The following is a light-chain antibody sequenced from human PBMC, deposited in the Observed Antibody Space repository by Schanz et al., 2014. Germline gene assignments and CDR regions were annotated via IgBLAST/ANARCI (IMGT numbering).Light chain of an antibody. CDR2: EGS. Sequence: QSALTQPASVSGSPGQSITISCTGTSSDVGIYNLVSWYQQHPGKAPKLMIYEGSKRPSGVSNRFSGSKSGNTASLTISGLQAEDEADYYCSSYTGSSTQVFGGGTKLTVL. CDR1: SSDVGIYNL. CDR3: SSYTGSSTQV. J-gene: IGLJ3*02. V-gene: IGLV2-14*02.